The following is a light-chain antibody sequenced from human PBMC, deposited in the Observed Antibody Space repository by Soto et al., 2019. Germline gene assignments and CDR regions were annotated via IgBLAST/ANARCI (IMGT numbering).Light chain of an antibody. J-gene: IGKJ1*01. CDR2: GAS. CDR3: QQYGSSLRT. V-gene: IGKV3-20*01. CDR1: QSVSSSY. Sequence: LVLTQSPGTLSLSPGERATLSCRASQSVSSSYLAWYQQKPGQAPRLLIYGASSRATGIPDRFSGSGSGTDFTLTISRLEPEDFAVYYCQQYGSSLRTFGQGTKVDIK.